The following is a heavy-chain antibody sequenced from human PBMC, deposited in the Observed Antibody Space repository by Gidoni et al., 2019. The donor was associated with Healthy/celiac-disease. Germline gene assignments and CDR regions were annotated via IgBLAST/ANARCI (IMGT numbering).Heavy chain of an antibody. J-gene: IGHJ4*02. Sequence: QVQLQESGPGLVTPSETLSLTCAVSGYSISSVYYWGWIRQPPGKGLEWIGSIYHSGSTYYNPSLKSRVTISVDTSKNQFSLKLSSVTAADTAVYYCARVVGGSYYLDYWGQGTLVTVSS. CDR3: ARVVGGSYYLDY. CDR2: IYHSGST. CDR1: GYSISSVYY. D-gene: IGHD1-26*01. V-gene: IGHV4-38-2*01.